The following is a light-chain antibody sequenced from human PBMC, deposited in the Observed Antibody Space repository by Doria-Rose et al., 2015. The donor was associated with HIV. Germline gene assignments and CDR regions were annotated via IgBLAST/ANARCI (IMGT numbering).Light chain of an antibody. CDR1: NKNH. CDR2: WAS. V-gene: IGKV4-1*01. Sequence: NKNHLAWYQQKPGQPPKLLIYWASTRESGVPDRFSGSGSGTEFTLTISSLQAEDVAVYYCQQYDSAPWTFGQGTKVEV. J-gene: IGKJ1*01. CDR3: QQYDSAPWT.